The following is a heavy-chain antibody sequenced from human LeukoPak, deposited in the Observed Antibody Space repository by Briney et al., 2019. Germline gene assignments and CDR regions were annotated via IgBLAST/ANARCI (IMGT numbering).Heavy chain of an antibody. CDR3: ARLLFGTKFYFDF. Sequence: ASVKVSCKASGYTLSAYYVHWVPQAPGHGLEWMGWINPNNGDTVYAQRFQGRVTMTRDTSISTAYMELTGLSFDDTAVYYYARLLFGTKFYFDFWGQGTLVTVSS. J-gene: IGHJ4*02. CDR1: GYTLSAYY. D-gene: IGHD1-7*01. V-gene: IGHV1-2*02. CDR2: INPNNGDT.